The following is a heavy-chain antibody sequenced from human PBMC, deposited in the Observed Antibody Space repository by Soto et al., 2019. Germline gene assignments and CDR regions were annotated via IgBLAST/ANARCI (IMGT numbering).Heavy chain of an antibody. J-gene: IGHJ4*02. D-gene: IGHD3-10*01. CDR1: GYTFTSYG. Sequence: GASVKVSCKASGYTFTSYGISWVRQAPGQGLEWMGWISAYNGNTNYAQKLQGRVTMTTDTSTSTAYMELRSLRSDDTAVYYCARDYYGSGSYPNFDYWGQGTLVTVSS. CDR2: ISAYNGNT. V-gene: IGHV1-18*01. CDR3: ARDYYGSGSYPNFDY.